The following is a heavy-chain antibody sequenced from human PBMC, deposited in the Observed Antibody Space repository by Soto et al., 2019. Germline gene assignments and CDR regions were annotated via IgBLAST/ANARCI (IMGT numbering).Heavy chain of an antibody. CDR2: INPSGGST. J-gene: IGHJ4*02. CDR1: GYTFTSYY. CDR3: ARDSGSDYFDY. V-gene: IGHV1-46*01. D-gene: IGHD1-26*01. Sequence: ASVKVSCKASGYTFTSYYMHWVRQAPGQGLEWMGIINPSGGSTSYAQKFQGRVTMTRDTSTSTVYMELSSLRSEDTAMYYCARDSGSDYFDYWGQGTLVTVSS.